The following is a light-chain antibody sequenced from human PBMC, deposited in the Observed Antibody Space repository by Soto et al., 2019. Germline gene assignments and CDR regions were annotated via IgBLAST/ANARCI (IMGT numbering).Light chain of an antibody. V-gene: IGLV2-14*01. CDR1: SSDVGGYNY. Sequence: ALTQPASVSGSPGQSITISCTGTSSDVGGYNYVSWYQHHAGKAPRLMIYASSNRPSGVSHRFSGSRSGNTASLTISGLQAEDEADYYCSSYTSGTTLYVFGTGTKLTVL. J-gene: IGLJ1*01. CDR3: SSYTSGTTLYV. CDR2: ASS.